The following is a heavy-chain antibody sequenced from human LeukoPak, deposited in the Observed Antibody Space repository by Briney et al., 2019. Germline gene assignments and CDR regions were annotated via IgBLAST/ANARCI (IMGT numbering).Heavy chain of an antibody. V-gene: IGHV3-30*18. Sequence: GGSLRLSCAASGFTFSSHGMHWVRQAPGKGLEWVAVISYDGSNKYYADSVKGRFTISRDNSKNTLYLQMNSLRAEDTAVYYCAKDPRALIVGATLVDYWGQGTLVTVSS. CDR2: ISYDGSNK. D-gene: IGHD1-26*01. CDR3: AKDPRALIVGATLVDY. J-gene: IGHJ4*02. CDR1: GFTFSSHG.